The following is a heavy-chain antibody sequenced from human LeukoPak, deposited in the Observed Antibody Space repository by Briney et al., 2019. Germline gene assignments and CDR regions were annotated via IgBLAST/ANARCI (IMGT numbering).Heavy chain of an antibody. J-gene: IGHJ4*02. CDR3: AAGTAADF. V-gene: IGHV3-11*03. Sequence: GGSLTLSCIVSGIPFSDYYMNWIRQAPGKGLEWISYISSSSSYSDYADSVKGRFTISRDNAKSALYLQLNSLRLEDTAVYYCAAGTAADFWGQGTLVTVSS. CDR1: GIPFSDYY. CDR2: ISSSSSYS. D-gene: IGHD6-13*01.